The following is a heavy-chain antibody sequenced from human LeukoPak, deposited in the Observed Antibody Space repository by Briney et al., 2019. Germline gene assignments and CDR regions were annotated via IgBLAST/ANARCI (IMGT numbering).Heavy chain of an antibody. CDR1: GFTFSSYS. Sequence: PGGSLRLSCTASGFTFSSYSMNWVRQAPGKGLEWVSSISSSSSYIYYADSVKGRFTISRDNAKNSLYLQMNSLRAEDTAVYYCARDLSQDSSGWYDYWGQGTLVTVSS. CDR2: ISSSSSYI. J-gene: IGHJ4*02. CDR3: ARDLSQDSSGWYDY. D-gene: IGHD6-19*01. V-gene: IGHV3-21*01.